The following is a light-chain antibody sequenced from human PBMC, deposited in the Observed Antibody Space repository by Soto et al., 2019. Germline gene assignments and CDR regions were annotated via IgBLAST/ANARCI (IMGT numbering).Light chain of an antibody. CDR3: QQYNNWPLYT. Sequence: EVVMTQSPATLSVSPGERATLSCRASQSVSSNLAWYQQKPGQAPRLLIYGASTRATGIPARFSGSGSGTEITLTISSLQSEDFAVYYCQQYNNWPLYTFGQGTKVDIK. CDR1: QSVSSN. J-gene: IGKJ2*01. V-gene: IGKV3D-15*01. CDR2: GAS.